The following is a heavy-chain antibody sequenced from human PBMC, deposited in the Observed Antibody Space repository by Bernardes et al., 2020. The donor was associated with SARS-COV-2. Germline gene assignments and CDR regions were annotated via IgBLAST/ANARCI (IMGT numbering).Heavy chain of an antibody. Sequence: GGSLRLSCAASGFTFSSYSMNWVRQAPGKGLEWVSSISSTMYYADSVKGRFTISRDNAQNSLYLQMNSLRAEDTALYYCARGSLLDYWGQGTLVTVSS. J-gene: IGHJ4*02. CDR2: ISSTM. V-gene: IGHV3-48*01. D-gene: IGHD2-15*01. CDR1: GFTFSSYS. CDR3: ARGSLLDY.